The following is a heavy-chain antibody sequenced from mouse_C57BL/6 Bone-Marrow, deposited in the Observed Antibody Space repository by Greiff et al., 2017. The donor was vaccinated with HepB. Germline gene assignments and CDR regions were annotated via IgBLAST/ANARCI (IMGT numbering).Heavy chain of an antibody. CDR1: GYAFSSSW. J-gene: IGHJ2*01. CDR3: ARQRGY. V-gene: IGHV1-82*01. Sequence: VQRVESGPELVKPGASVKISCKASGYAFSSSWMNWVKQRPGKGLEWIGRIYPGDGDTNYNGKFKGKATLTADKSSSTAYMQLSSLTSEDSAVYFCARQRGYWGQGTTLTVAS. CDR2: IYPGDGDT.